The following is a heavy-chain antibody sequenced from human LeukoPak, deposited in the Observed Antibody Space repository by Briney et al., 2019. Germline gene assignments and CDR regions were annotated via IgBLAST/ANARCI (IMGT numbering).Heavy chain of an antibody. D-gene: IGHD3-22*01. Sequence: ASVKVSCKASGGTFSSYAISWVRQAPGQGLEWMGWINPNSGGTNYAQKFQGRVTMTRDTSISTAYMEMSRLRSDDTAVYYCARENGPYYYDSSALPPGVWFDPWGQGTLVTVSS. V-gene: IGHV1-2*02. CDR2: INPNSGGT. CDR3: ARENGPYYYDSSALPPGVWFDP. J-gene: IGHJ5*02. CDR1: GGTFSSYA.